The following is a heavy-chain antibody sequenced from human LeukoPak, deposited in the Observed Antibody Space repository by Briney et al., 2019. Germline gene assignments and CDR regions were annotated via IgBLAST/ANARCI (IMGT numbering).Heavy chain of an antibody. V-gene: IGHV4-39*01. Sequence: PSETLSLTCTVSGGSISTTTYYWGWIRQPPGKGLEWIGTIYYSGSTYYNPSLESRVTISVDTSKNQFSLKLSSVIAADTAVYYCARLAVHYPLDYWGQGTLVTVSS. J-gene: IGHJ4*02. CDR1: GGSISTTTYY. CDR2: IYYSGST. D-gene: IGHD3-10*01. CDR3: ARLAVHYPLDY.